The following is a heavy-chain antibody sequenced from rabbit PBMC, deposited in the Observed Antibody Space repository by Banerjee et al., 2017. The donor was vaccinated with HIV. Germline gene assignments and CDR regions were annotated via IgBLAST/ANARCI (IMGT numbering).Heavy chain of an antibody. D-gene: IGHD6-1*01. J-gene: IGHJ4*01. Sequence: QSLEESGGDLVKPGASLTLTCTASGFSFSSSYYMGWVRQAPGKGLEWIASIYAGSSGSTYYASWAKGRFTISKTSSTTVTLQMTSLTAADTASYFCARLYAGYAGYGYPTYNLWGQGTLVTVS. CDR1: GFSFSSSYY. V-gene: IGHV1S40*01. CDR3: ARLYAGYAGYGYPTYNL. CDR2: IYAGSSGST.